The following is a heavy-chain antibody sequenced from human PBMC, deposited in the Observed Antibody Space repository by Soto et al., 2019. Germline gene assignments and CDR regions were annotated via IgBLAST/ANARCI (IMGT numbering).Heavy chain of an antibody. V-gene: IGHV1-18*01. Sequence: ASVEVSCTSSGYTFTISAIPWVRKDPGQRLEWMGWISAYNGNTKYAQKLQGRVTMTTDTSTSTAYMELRSLRSDDTAVYYCARGYCSGGSCRLDYWGQGTLVTVSS. J-gene: IGHJ4*02. CDR2: ISAYNGNT. D-gene: IGHD2-15*01. CDR1: GYTFTISA. CDR3: ARGYCSGGSCRLDY.